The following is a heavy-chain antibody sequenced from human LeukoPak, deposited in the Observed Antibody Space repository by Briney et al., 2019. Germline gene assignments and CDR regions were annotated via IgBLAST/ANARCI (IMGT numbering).Heavy chain of an antibody. V-gene: IGHV3-23*01. CDR2: ISGSGGST. CDR3: AKCNDTSWGNWFDP. D-gene: IGHD2/OR15-2a*01. CDR1: GSTFSSSA. Sequence: GRSLRLSCAASGSTFSSSAMSSVRQAPGKGLAWVSAISGSGGSTEYADSVKGRFTISRDNSKNTLYLQMNSLRAEDTAVYYCAKCNDTSWGNWFDPWGQGTLVTVSS. J-gene: IGHJ5*02.